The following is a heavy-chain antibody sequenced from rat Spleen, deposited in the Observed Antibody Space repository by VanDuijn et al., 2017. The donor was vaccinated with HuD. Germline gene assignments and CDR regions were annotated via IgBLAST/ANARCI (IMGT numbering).Heavy chain of an antibody. CDR3: ARADIGAIYTDGI. CDR2: IWTHGGT. D-gene: IGHD1-2*01. V-gene: IGHV2-47*01. Sequence: QVQLKESGPGLVQPSQTLSLTCTVSGLSLTSNSVSWIRQPPGKGLEWMGVIWTHGGTDYNSALKSRLSINRATTKSQVYLRMNSLQTEVTATYYCARADIGAIYTDGIWGQGVMVTFSS. CDR1: GLSLTSNS. J-gene: IGHJ2*01.